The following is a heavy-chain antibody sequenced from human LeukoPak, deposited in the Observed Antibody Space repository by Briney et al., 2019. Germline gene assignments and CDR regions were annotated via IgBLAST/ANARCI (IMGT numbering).Heavy chain of an antibody. CDR1: GFTFSSYW. CDR3: AEGTAG. J-gene: IGHJ4*02. V-gene: IGHV3-7*01. CDR2: INQDGSEK. D-gene: IGHD1-1*01. Sequence: PGGSLRLSCAASGFTFSSYWMIWVRQAPGKGLEWVANINQDGSEKFYVDSVRGRFTISRDSAKNSLYLQMNSLRAEDTAVYYCAEGTAGWGQGTLVSVSS.